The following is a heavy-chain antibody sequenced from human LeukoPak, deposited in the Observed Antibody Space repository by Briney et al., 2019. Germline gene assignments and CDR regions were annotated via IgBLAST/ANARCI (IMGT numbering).Heavy chain of an antibody. CDR3: ARVWGYDTYYFDY. CDR1: GFTFSSYW. V-gene: IGHV3-7*01. Sequence: GGSLRLSCAASGFTFSSYWMSWVRQAPGKGLEWVANIKQDGSEKYYVDSVKGRFTISRDNAKNSLYLQMNSLRAEDTAVYYCARVWGYDTYYFDYWGQGTLVTVSS. CDR2: IKQDGSEK. J-gene: IGHJ4*02. D-gene: IGHD5-12*01.